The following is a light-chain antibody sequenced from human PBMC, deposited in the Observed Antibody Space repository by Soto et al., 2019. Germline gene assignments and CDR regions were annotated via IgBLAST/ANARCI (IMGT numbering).Light chain of an antibody. V-gene: IGLV2-14*01. CDR3: SSHTSSSDYV. CDR2: EVS. CDR1: SNDIGYYNY. Sequence: QSALTQPASVSGSPGQSITISCTGTSNDIGYYNYVSWYQQHPGKAPKLMIYEVSNRPSGVSDRFSGSKSGNTASLTVSGLQAEDEADYYCSSHTSSSDYVFGTGTQLTVL. J-gene: IGLJ1*01.